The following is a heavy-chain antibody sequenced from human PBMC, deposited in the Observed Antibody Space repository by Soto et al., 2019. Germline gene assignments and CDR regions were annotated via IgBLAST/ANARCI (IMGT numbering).Heavy chain of an antibody. J-gene: IGHJ4*02. Sequence: PGGSPRLSCAASGFTFDDYAMHWVRQAPGKGLEWVSGISWNSGSIGYADSVKGRFTISRDNANNSLYLQMNSLRSEDTALYYCAKDMGYDLSPLGYFDYWGQGTMVTVPS. CDR2: ISWNSGSI. D-gene: IGHD5-12*01. CDR3: AKDMGYDLSPLGYFDY. CDR1: GFTFDDYA. V-gene: IGHV3-9*01.